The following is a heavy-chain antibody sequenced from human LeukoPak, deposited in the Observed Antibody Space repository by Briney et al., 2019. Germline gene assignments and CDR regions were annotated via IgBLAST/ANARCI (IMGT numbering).Heavy chain of an antibody. D-gene: IGHD3-10*01. J-gene: IGHJ4*02. Sequence: GGSLRLSCAASGFTFSSYAMHWVRQAPGKGLEWVAVISYDGSNKYYADSVKGRFTISRDNSKNTLYLQMNSLRAEDTAVYYCARDCGFGELLVLYYFDYWGQGTLVTVSS. CDR1: GFTFSSYA. CDR3: ARDCGFGELLVLYYFDY. V-gene: IGHV3-30*04. CDR2: ISYDGSNK.